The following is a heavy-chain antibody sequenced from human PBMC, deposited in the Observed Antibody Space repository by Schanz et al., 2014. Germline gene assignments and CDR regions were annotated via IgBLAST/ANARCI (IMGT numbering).Heavy chain of an antibody. D-gene: IGHD1-1*01. V-gene: IGHV3-13*01. CDR1: GFTLSNSD. CDR3: ARGTDWSLHY. CDR2: IGYRGDT. J-gene: IGHJ4*02. Sequence: EVQLVESGGGVVQPGRSLRLSCAASGFTLSNSDMHWVRQGTGKGLEWVSTIGYRGDTYYPDSVKGRFTVSRDSGQNSLYLQRSSLRAGDAAVYYCARGTDWSLHYWGQGALVTVSA.